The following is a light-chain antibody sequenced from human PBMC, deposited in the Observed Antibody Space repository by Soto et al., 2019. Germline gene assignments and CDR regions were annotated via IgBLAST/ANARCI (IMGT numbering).Light chain of an antibody. CDR1: QSISNY. V-gene: IGKV1-39*01. J-gene: IGKJ1*01. CDR3: QQSYSTPQT. Sequence: DIQMTQSPSSLSASVGDRVTITCRPSQSISNYLNWYQQKPGKAPKLLIYAAYSLQSGVPSRFSGSGSGTDFTLTISSLQPEDFATYYCQQSYSTPQTFGQGTKVDIK. CDR2: AAY.